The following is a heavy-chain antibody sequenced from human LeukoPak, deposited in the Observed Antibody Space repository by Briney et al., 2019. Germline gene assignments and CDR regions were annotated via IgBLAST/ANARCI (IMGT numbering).Heavy chain of an antibody. CDR2: IYFTGST. D-gene: IGHD2-15*01. J-gene: IGHJ4*02. CDR3: ARVTAAGGGFDH. Sequence: SETLSLTCTVSGGSVSGYHWSWIRKPPGQGLKCIGHIYFTGSTTYNPSLKSRVTISVDTSQNQFSLSLTSVTSADTAVYYCARVTAAGGGFDHWGQGTLVTVSS. V-gene: IGHV4-59*02. CDR1: GGSVSGYH.